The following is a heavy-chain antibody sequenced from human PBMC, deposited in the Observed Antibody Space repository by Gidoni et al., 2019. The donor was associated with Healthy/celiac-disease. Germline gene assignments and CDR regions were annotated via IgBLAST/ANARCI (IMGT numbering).Heavy chain of an antibody. Sequence: QLQESGPGLVKPSETLSLTCTVSGGSISSYYWSWIRQPPGKGLEWIGYIYYSGSTNYNPSLKSRVTISVDTSKNQFSLKLSSVTAADTAVYYCARGGGKFSGMDVWGQGTTVTVSS. J-gene: IGHJ6*02. CDR1: GGSISSYY. D-gene: IGHD1-26*01. CDR3: ARGGGKFSGMDV. V-gene: IGHV4-59*01. CDR2: IYYSGST.